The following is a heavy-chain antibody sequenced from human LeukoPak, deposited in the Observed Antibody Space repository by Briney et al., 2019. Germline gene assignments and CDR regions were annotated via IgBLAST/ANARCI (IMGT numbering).Heavy chain of an antibody. D-gene: IGHD1-26*01. V-gene: IGHV3-48*03. CDR1: GFTFSSLE. CDR2: ITGKGNTK. Sequence: QPGGSLRLSCAAAGFTFSSLEMHWVRQAPGKGLEWVSYITGKGNTKYCADSVKGRFTISRDNAENSLYLQMNSLRAEDTAVYYCARDSYSGGIPFDLWGQGTLVTVAS. J-gene: IGHJ4*02. CDR3: ARDSYSGGIPFDL.